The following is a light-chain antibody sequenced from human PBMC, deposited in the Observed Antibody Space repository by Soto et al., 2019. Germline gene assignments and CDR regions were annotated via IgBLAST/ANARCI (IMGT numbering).Light chain of an antibody. CDR2: DSV. CDR1: QSIAGN. J-gene: IGKJ5*01. CDR3: QQYNKWPPIT. V-gene: IGKV3-15*01. Sequence: VVMTQSPATLSVSPGERATLSCRASQSIAGNLAWYQQKPGQAPRLLIYDSVTRATGIPSRFSGSGSGTEFTLIISSLQSEDFAIYYCQQYNKWPPITFGQGTRLEIK.